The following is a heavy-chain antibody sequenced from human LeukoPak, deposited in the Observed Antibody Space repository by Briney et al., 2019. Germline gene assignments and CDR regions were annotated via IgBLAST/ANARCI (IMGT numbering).Heavy chain of an antibody. CDR3: ARARYSSGWPFDY. J-gene: IGHJ4*02. V-gene: IGHV1-3*01. CDR2: INAGNGNT. D-gene: IGHD6-19*01. CDR1: GYTFTSYA. Sequence: ASVKVSCKASGYTFTSYAMHWVRQAPGQRLEWMGWINAGNGNTKYSQKFQGRVTISRDTSASTAYMELSSLRSEDTAVYYCARARYSSGWPFDYWGQGTLVTVSS.